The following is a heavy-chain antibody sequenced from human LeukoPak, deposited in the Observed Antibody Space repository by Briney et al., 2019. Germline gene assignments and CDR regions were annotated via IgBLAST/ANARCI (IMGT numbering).Heavy chain of an antibody. V-gene: IGHV4-59*08. CDR2: IYYSGST. J-gene: IGHJ5*02. CDR3: ARLYYDSSRYPNWFDP. D-gene: IGHD3-22*01. CDR1: GDSISSYY. Sequence: SETLSLTCTVSGDSISSYYWSWIRQPPGKGLEGIGYIYYSGSTNYNPSLKSRVTISVDTSKNQFSLKLSSVTAADTAVYYCARLYYDSSRYPNWFDPWGQGTLVTVSS.